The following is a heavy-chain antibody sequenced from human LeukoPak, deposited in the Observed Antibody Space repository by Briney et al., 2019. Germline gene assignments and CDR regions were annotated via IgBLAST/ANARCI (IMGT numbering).Heavy chain of an antibody. D-gene: IGHD3-3*01. CDR1: GFTFSDYA. Sequence: GGSLRLSCAASGFTFSDYAMSWVRQAPGKGLEWVSGISGSGGSTHYADTVKGRFTISRDSSKNTLYLQMNSLRAEDTAVYYCAKDRWLDYTTSSRPFDHWGQGTRVTVSS. CDR3: AKDRWLDYTTSSRPFDH. V-gene: IGHV3-23*01. CDR2: ISGSGGST. J-gene: IGHJ4*02.